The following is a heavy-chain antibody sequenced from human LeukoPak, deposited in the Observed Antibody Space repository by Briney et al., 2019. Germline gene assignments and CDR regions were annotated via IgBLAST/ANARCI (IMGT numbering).Heavy chain of an antibody. CDR2: ISAYNGNT. CDR1: GYTFTSYG. D-gene: IGHD3-10*01. Sequence: GASVKVSCKASGYTFTSYGISWVRQAPGQGLEWMGWISAYNGNTNYAQKLQGRVTMTTDTSTSTAYMELRRLRSDDTAVYYCARDEAVLWFGELLNYWGQGTLVTVSS. V-gene: IGHV1-18*01. J-gene: IGHJ4*02. CDR3: ARDEAVLWFGELLNY.